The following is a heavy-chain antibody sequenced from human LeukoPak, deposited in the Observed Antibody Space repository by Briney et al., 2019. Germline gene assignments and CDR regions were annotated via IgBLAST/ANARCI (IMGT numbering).Heavy chain of an antibody. J-gene: IGHJ4*02. CDR1: GFPFSSYG. V-gene: IGHV3-33*08. CDR2: IWYDGSKR. Sequence: PGESLRLSCDASGFPFSSYGMSWVRQAPGKGLEWVAVIWYDGSKRFYADSVKGRFTISRDTSKNTLYLQMNSLRAEDTAVYYCARGRDGRGYYAEFDYWGQGTLVTVSS. D-gene: IGHD1-26*01. CDR3: ARGRDGRGYYAEFDY.